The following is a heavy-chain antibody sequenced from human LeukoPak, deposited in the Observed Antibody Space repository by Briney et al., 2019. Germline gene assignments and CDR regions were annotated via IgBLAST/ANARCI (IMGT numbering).Heavy chain of an antibody. CDR3: ARSSYSSSSSV. D-gene: IGHD6-6*01. V-gene: IGHV3-48*04. J-gene: IGHJ3*01. Sequence: GGSLRLSCAASGFTFSSYSMNWVRQAPGKGLEWISYISSSSNTIYYAVSVKGRFTISRDNAKNSLYLQINSLRAEDTAVYYCARSSYSSSSSVWGQGTMVTVSS. CDR2: ISSSSNTI. CDR1: GFTFSSYS.